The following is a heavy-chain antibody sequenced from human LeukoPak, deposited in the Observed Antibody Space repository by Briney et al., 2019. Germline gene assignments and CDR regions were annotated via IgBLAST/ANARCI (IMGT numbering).Heavy chain of an antibody. D-gene: IGHD3-3*01. CDR2: ISGSGGST. Sequence: HAGGSLRLSCAASGFTFSSHSMNWVRQAPGKGLEWVSAISGSGGSTYYADSVKGRSTISRDNSKNTLYLQMSSLRAEDTAVYYCAKDVSYDFWSGYYTSYFDYWGQGTLVTVSS. J-gene: IGHJ4*02. CDR3: AKDVSYDFWSGYYTSYFDY. V-gene: IGHV3-23*01. CDR1: GFTFSSHS.